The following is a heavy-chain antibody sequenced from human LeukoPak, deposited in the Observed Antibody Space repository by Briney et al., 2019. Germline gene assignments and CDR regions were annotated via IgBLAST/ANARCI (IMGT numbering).Heavy chain of an antibody. J-gene: IGHJ4*02. CDR3: TRDSHGGVDY. CDR1: GFTFSPAW. V-gene: IGHV3-74*01. D-gene: IGHD3-10*01. Sequence: GGSLRLSCAASGFTFSPAWMHWVRQAPGMGLEWVSRSNGDRTDTIYADSVKGRSTISRDNAKNTLYLQMNSLRAEDTAVYYCTRDSHGGVDYWGQGTLVTVSS. CDR2: SNGDRTDT.